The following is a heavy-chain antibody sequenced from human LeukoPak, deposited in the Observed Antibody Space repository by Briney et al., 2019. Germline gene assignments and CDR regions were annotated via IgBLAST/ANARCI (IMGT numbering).Heavy chain of an antibody. V-gene: IGHV3-74*03. CDR2: INSDGSST. Sequence: GGSLRLSCAASGFTFSSYWMHWVRQAPGKGPVWVSRINSDGSSTKYADSVKGRFTISRDNAKNTLYLQMNSLRVEDTAVYYCAAWEVVAATPHYFHHWGQGTLVTVSS. D-gene: IGHD2-15*01. CDR3: AAWEVVAATPHYFHH. J-gene: IGHJ1*01. CDR1: GFTFSSYW.